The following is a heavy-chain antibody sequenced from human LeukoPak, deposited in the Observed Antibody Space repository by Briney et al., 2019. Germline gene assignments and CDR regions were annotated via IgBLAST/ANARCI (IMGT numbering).Heavy chain of an antibody. V-gene: IGHV4-59*08. D-gene: IGHD3-22*01. J-gene: IGHJ4*02. CDR3: ASSPHYYDSSGYYPLLYYFDY. Sequence: PSETLSLTCTVSGGSISSYYWSWIRQPPGKGLEWIGYIYYSGSTNYNPSLKSRVTISVDTSKNQFSLKLSSVTAADTAVYYCASSPHYYDSSGYYPLLYYFDYWGQRTLVTVSS. CDR1: GGSISSYY. CDR2: IYYSGST.